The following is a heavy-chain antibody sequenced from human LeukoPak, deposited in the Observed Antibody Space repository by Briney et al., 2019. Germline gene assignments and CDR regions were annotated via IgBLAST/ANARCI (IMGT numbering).Heavy chain of an antibody. V-gene: IGHV3-9*01. Sequence: GGSLRLSCAASGFTFDDYAMHWVRHAPGKGLEWVSGISWNSGSIGYADSVKGRFTISRDNAKNSLYLQMNSLRAEDTALYYCAKDPGYYYGSGSSRYFDYWGQGTLVTVSS. CDR2: ISWNSGSI. CDR3: AKDPGYYYGSGSSRYFDY. CDR1: GFTFDDYA. D-gene: IGHD3-10*01. J-gene: IGHJ4*02.